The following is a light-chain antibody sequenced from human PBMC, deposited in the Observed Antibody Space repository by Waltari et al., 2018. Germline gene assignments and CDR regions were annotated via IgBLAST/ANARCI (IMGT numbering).Light chain of an antibody. V-gene: IGLV1-44*01. CDR1: SSNIGSNT. Sequence: QSVLTPPPSASGTPGQWVPISCSGSSSNIGSNTVTCYQQRPGTAPKLLMYSNNQRPSGFPDRFSGSKSGTSASLAISGLQSEDEAQYYCAAWDDSLNGVGFGGGTKLTVL. CDR3: AAWDDSLNGVG. J-gene: IGLJ2*01. CDR2: SNN.